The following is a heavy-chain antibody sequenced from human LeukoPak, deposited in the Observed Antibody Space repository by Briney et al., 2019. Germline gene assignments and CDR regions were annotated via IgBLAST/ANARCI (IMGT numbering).Heavy chain of an antibody. V-gene: IGHV4-59*01. Sequence: PSETLSLTCTVSGGSISIYYWSWIRQPPGKGLEWLGYVYNSGSTDYNPSLKSRVTISADTSKNQFSLKLSSVTAADTAVYYCVRDRELCYWGQGTLVTVSS. CDR1: GGSISIYY. J-gene: IGHJ4*02. CDR2: VYNSGST. D-gene: IGHD1-7*01. CDR3: VRDRELCY.